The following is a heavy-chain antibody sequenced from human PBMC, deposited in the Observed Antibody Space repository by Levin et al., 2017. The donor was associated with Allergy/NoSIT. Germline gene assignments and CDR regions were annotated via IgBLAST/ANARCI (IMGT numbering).Heavy chain of an antibody. Sequence: ESGPTLVKPTQTLTLTCTFSGFSLGTAGMCVSWIRQSPGKALEWLARIDWDDDEYYSPSLTTRLTISKDTSQNQVVRTMTNMDPEDTATYYCARLFGLAARCYYNGLDVWGQGATVTVSS. CDR2: IDWDDDE. D-gene: IGHD3/OR15-3a*01. CDR3: ARLFGLAARCYYNGLDV. CDR1: GFSLGTAGMC. J-gene: IGHJ6*02. V-gene: IGHV2-70*11.